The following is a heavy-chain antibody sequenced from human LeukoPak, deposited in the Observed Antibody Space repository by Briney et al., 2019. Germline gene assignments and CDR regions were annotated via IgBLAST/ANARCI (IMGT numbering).Heavy chain of an antibody. CDR1: GGSFSGYY. V-gene: IGHV4-34*01. CDR3: ARGRYVDTAMADHLDY. CDR2: INHSGST. Sequence: TSETLSLTCAVYGGSFSGYYWSWIRQPPGKGLEWIGEINHSGSTNYNPSLKSRVTISVDTSKNQFSLKLSSVTAADTAVYYCARGRYVDTAMADHLDYWGQGTLVTVSS. D-gene: IGHD5-18*01. J-gene: IGHJ4*02.